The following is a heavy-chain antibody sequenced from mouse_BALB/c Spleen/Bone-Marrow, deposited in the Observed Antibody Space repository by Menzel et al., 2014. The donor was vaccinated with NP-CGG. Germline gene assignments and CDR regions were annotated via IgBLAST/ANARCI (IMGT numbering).Heavy chain of an antibody. D-gene: IGHD2-4*01. CDR2: IRNKANGYTT. CDR3: ARDRGLTYFDY. J-gene: IGHJ2*01. Sequence: EVKLVESGGGLVQPGGSLRLSCATSGFTFXDYYMSWVRQPPGKALEWLGFIRNKANGYTTEYSASVKGRFTISRDNSQSILYLQMNTLRAEDSATYYCARDRGLTYFDYWGQGTTLTVSS. CDR1: GFTFXDYY. V-gene: IGHV7-3*02.